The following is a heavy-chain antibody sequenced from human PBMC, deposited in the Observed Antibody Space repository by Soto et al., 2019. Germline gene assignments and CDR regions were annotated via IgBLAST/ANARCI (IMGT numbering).Heavy chain of an antibody. D-gene: IGHD5-12*01. CDR2: IRSNGYGGTS. Sequence: EVQLVESGGGLVQPGRSLRLSCTSSGFTFGDYAVNWFRQAPGKGLGWIGFIRSNGYGGTSEYAASVKGRFTISRDDAKSTAYLQVNSLKTEDTALYLCGRGKPKYRATFDYWGLGTLVTVSS. CDR1: GFTFGDYA. J-gene: IGHJ4*02. V-gene: IGHV3-49*03. CDR3: GRGKPKYRATFDY.